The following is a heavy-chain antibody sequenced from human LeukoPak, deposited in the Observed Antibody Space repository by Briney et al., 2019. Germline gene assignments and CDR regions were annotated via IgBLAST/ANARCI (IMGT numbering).Heavy chain of an antibody. CDR1: GFTFSSYW. CDR2: INSDGSTT. CDR3: AARYCSNGVCHFY. D-gene: IGHD2-8*01. J-gene: IGHJ4*02. Sequence: PGGSLRLSCAASGFTFSSYWMHWVRQAPGQGLVWVSRINSDGSTTNYADSVKGRFTISRDNAKNTLFLQMNSLRAEDTAVYYCAARYCSNGVCHFYWGQGTLVTVSS. V-gene: IGHV3-74*01.